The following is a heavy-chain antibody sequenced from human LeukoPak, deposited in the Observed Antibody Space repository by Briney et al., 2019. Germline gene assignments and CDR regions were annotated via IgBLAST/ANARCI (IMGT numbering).Heavy chain of an antibody. J-gene: IGHJ4*02. Sequence: PGGSLRLSCAASGFTVSSNYMSWVRQAPGKGLEWVSAISGSGGSTYYADSVKGRFTISRDNSKNTLYLQMNSLRAEDTAVYYCAKDHIAARAFDYWGQGTLVTVSS. CDR1: GFTVSSNY. D-gene: IGHD6-6*01. V-gene: IGHV3-23*01. CDR2: ISGSGGST. CDR3: AKDHIAARAFDY.